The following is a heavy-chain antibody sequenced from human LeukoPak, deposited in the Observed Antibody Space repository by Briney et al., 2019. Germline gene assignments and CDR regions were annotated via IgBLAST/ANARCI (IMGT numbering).Heavy chain of an antibody. J-gene: IGHJ4*02. CDR3: ARDYYYDSSGYSHPTDY. V-gene: IGHV3-30-3*01. Sequence: RSGGSLRLSCAASGFTFSSYAMHWVRQAPGKGLEWVAVISYDGSNKYYADSVKGRFTISRDNAKNSLYLQMNSLRAEDTAVYYCARDYYYDSSGYSHPTDYWGQGTLVTVSS. D-gene: IGHD3-22*01. CDR2: ISYDGSNK. CDR1: GFTFSSYA.